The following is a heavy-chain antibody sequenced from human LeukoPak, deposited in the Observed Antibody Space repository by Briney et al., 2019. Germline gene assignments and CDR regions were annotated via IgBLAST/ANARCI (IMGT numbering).Heavy chain of an antibody. J-gene: IGHJ3*02. CDR1: GYTFTSYG. V-gene: IGHV1-18*01. D-gene: IGHD1-26*01. CDR2: ISAYNGNT. Sequence: ASVKVSCKASGYTFTSYGIGWVRQAPGQGLEWMGWISAYNGNTNYAQKLQGRVTMTTDTSTSTAYMELRSLRSDDTAVYYCARTRVSGSPHDAFDIWGQGTMVTVSS. CDR3: ARTRVSGSPHDAFDI.